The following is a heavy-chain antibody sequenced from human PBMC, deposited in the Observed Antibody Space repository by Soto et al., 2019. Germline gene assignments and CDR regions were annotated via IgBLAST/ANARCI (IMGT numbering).Heavy chain of an antibody. CDR1: GYTFASYG. CDR3: ARDQTHYYDSSGYYGRYHYFDY. CDR2: ISAYNGNT. Sequence: SVKAFCKAPGYTFASYGISWVRQAPGQGLEWMGWISAYNGNTNYAQKLQGRVTMTTDTSTSTAYMELRSLRSDDTAVYYCARDQTHYYDSSGYYGRYHYFDYWGQGTLVTGSS. V-gene: IGHV1-18*01. J-gene: IGHJ4*02. D-gene: IGHD3-22*01.